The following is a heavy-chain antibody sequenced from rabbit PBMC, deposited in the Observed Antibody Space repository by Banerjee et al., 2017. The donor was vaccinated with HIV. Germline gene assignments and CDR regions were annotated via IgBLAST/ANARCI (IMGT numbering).Heavy chain of an antibody. CDR2: IYAGTAGTT. D-gene: IGHD8-1*01. J-gene: IGHJ4*01. Sequence: QAPGKGLEWIACIYAGTAGTTYYASWAKGRFTISKTSSTTVTLQMTSLTAADTAIYFCARYAAGSGYPLWGPGTLVTVS. CDR3: ARYAAGSGYPL. V-gene: IGHV1S40*01.